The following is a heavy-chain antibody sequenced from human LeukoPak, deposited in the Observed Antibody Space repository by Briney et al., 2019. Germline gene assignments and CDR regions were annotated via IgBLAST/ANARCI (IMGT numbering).Heavy chain of an antibody. CDR2: ISYDGSNK. D-gene: IGHD6-19*01. CDR1: GFTFSSYA. V-gene: IGHV3-30-3*01. J-gene: IGHJ4*02. Sequence: GGSLRLSCAASGFTFSSYATHWVRQAPGKGLEWVAVISYDGSNKYYADSVKGRFTIPRDNSKNTLYLQMNSLRAEDTAVYYCASGTYSSGWLPFDYWGQGTLVTVSS. CDR3: ASGTYSSGWLPFDY.